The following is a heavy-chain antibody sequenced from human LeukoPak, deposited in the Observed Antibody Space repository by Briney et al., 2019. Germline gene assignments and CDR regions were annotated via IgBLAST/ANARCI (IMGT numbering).Heavy chain of an antibody. J-gene: IGHJ4*02. Sequence: SETLSLTCTVSGGSISSYYWSWIRQPPGKGLEWIGYIYYSGSTNYNPSLTSRVTISVDTSKNQFSLKLSSVTAADTAVYYCARNRGVRGVTQAPRFDYWGQGTLVTVSS. V-gene: IGHV4-59*01. CDR2: IYYSGST. D-gene: IGHD3-10*01. CDR1: GGSISSYY. CDR3: ARNRGVRGVTQAPRFDY.